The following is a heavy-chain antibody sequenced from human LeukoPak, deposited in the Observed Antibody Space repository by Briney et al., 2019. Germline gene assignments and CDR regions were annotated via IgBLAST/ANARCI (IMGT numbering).Heavy chain of an antibody. CDR1: GFTFSSYS. CDR2: ISSSSNYI. Sequence: GGSLRLSCAASGFTFSSYSMNWVRQAPGKGLEWVSSISSSSNYIYYADSVKGRFTISRDNAKKSLYLQMNSLRAEDTAVYYCARDAGYGYDRFDYWGQGTQVTVSS. J-gene: IGHJ4*02. CDR3: ARDAGYGYDRFDY. D-gene: IGHD5-18*01. V-gene: IGHV3-21*01.